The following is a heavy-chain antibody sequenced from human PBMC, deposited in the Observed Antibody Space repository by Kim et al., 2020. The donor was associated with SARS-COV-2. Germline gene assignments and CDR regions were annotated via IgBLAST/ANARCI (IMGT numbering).Heavy chain of an antibody. V-gene: IGHV4-39*01. CDR2: IFYSGTT. CDR1: GGSISSTNYF. CDR3: ARHTDRITVNAFDI. Sequence: SETLSLTCTVSGGSISSTNYFWGWIRQPPGKGLEWIGSIFYSGTTYYSPSLKSRVTISLDTSKDQFSLNLSSVTAADTALYYCARHTDRITVNAFDIWG. D-gene: IGHD3-10*01. J-gene: IGHJ3*02.